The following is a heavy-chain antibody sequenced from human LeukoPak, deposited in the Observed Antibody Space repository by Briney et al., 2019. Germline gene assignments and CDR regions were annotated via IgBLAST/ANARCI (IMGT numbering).Heavy chain of an antibody. CDR3: ARENSGNGEGSYYFDY. CDR2: ISYDGSDK. Sequence: GGSLRLSCAASGFTFSSYAMHLVRQAPGKGLEWVAIISYDGSDKYYADSVKGRFTISRDNSKNTLFLQMESLRSEDTAVYYCARENSGNGEGSYYFDYWGQGSLVTVSS. D-gene: IGHD6-13*01. V-gene: IGHV3-30*04. J-gene: IGHJ4*02. CDR1: GFTFSSYA.